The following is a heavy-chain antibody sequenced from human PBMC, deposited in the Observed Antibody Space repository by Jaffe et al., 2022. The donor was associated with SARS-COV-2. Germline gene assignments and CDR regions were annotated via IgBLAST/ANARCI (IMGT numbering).Heavy chain of an antibody. V-gene: IGHV3-74*01. J-gene: IGHJ4*02. Sequence: QLVESGGGLVQPGGSLRLSCAASGFTFSNYWMHWVRQAPGKGLVWVSRINGDGRFISYADSVKGRFIISRDNAKNTLYLQMNSLRGEDTAVYYCTKEDGSGSYALDYWGQGTLVTVAS. D-gene: IGHD3-10*01. CDR1: GFTFSNYW. CDR3: TKEDGSGSYALDY. CDR2: INGDGRFI.